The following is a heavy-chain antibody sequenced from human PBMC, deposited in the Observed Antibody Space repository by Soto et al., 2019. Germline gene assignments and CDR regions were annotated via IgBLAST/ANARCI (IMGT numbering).Heavy chain of an antibody. J-gene: IGHJ6*02. D-gene: IGHD2-8*01. CDR2: IYYSGST. CDR3: ARAVFYCTNGVCPQDYGMDV. V-gene: IGHV4-31*03. Sequence: SETLSLTCTVSGGSISSGGYYWSWIRQHPGKGLEWIGYIYYSGSTYYNPSLKSRVTISVDTSKNQFSLKLSSVTAADTAVYYCARAVFYCTNGVCPQDYGMDVWGQGTTVTVSS. CDR1: GGSISSGGYY.